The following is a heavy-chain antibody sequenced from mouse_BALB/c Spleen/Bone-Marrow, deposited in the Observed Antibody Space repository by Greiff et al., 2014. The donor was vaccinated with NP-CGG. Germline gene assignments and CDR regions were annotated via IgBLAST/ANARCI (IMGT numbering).Heavy chain of an antibody. V-gene: IGHV2-6-5*01. CDR3: ARHTLRYYAMDY. CDR1: GFSSTDYG. J-gene: IGHJ4*01. D-gene: IGHD1-1*01. Sequence: QVQLQQSGPGLVAPSQSLSITCTVSGFSSTDYGVSWIRQPPGKGLEWLGVIWGGGSTYYNSSLKSRLSISKDNSKSQVFLKMNNLQTDDTAMYFCARHTLRYYAMDYWGQGTSVTVSS. CDR2: IWGGGST.